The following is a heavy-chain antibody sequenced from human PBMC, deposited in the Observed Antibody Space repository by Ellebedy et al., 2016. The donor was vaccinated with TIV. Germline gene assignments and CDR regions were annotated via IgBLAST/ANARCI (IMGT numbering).Heavy chain of an antibody. CDR2: FDPEDGET. J-gene: IGHJ6*02. V-gene: IGHV1-24*01. Sequence: ASVKVSCKVSGYTLTELSMHWVRQAPGKGLEWMGGFDPEDGETIYAQKFQGRVTMTEDTYTDTAYMELSSLRSEDTAVYYCARDHPQGIVIVPGVVTGMDVWGQGTTVTVSS. D-gene: IGHD2-2*01. CDR1: GYTLTELS. CDR3: ARDHPQGIVIVPGVVTGMDV.